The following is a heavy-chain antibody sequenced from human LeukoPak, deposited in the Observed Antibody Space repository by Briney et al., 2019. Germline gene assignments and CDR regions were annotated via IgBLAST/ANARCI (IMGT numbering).Heavy chain of an antibody. D-gene: IGHD4/OR15-4a*01. J-gene: IGHJ5*02. V-gene: IGHV3-66*01. CDR3: ARDPPAVRTNTYA. CDR2: IYSGGDT. CDR1: GFTVSNNY. Sequence: GGSLRLSCAASGFTVSNNYMNWVRQAPGKGLEWVSLIYSGGDTHYADSVKGRFTISRDSSKNMLYLQMNSLRAEDTAVYYCARDPPAVRTNTYAWGQGTLVTVSS.